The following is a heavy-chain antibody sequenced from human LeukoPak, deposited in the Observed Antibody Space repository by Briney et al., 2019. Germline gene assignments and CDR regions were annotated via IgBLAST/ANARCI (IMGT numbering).Heavy chain of an antibody. CDR2: IYYSGST. J-gene: IGHJ4*02. CDR1: GGSISSYY. CDR3: ARDHSSSWYSSYFDS. V-gene: IGHV4-59*01. D-gene: IGHD6-13*01. Sequence: SETLSLTCTVSGGSISSYYWSWIRQPPGKGLEWIGYIYYSGSTNYNPSLKSRVTISVDTSKNQFSLKLSSVTAADTAVYYCARDHSSSWYSSYFDSWGQGTLVTVSS.